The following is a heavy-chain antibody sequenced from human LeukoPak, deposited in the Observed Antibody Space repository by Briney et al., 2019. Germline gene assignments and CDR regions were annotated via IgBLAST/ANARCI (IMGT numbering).Heavy chain of an antibody. Sequence: SQTLSLTCAVSGGSISSGGYSWSWIRQPPGKGLEWIGYIYHSGSTYYNPSLKSRVTISVDRSKNQFSLKLSSVTAADTAVYYCARGPRDYYDSSGYPGGYFDLWGRGTLVTVSS. CDR3: ARGPRDYYDSSGYPGGYFDL. CDR1: GGSISSGGYS. J-gene: IGHJ2*01. V-gene: IGHV4-30-2*01. CDR2: IYHSGST. D-gene: IGHD3-22*01.